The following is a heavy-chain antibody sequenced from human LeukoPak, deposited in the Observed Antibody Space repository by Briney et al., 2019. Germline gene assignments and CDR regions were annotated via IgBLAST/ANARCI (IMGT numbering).Heavy chain of an antibody. CDR1: GDSISSSSYY. CDR3: AGTYYYGSGFDY. Sequence: SETLSLTCTVSGDSISSSSYYWGWIRQPPGKGLEWIGSIFHSGSTYYNPSLKSRVTISVDTSKNQFSLKLSSVTAADTAVYYCAGTYYYGSGFDYWGQGTLVTVSS. CDR2: IFHSGST. V-gene: IGHV4-39*07. D-gene: IGHD3-10*01. J-gene: IGHJ4*02.